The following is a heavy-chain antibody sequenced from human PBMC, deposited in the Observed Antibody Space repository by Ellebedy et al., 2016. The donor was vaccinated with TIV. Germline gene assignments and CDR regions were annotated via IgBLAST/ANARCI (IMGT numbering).Heavy chain of an antibody. CDR1: GLTFSSHA. Sequence: GESLKISCAASGLTFSSHAASWFRQAPGKGLEWVSGISYSGSSSYYADSVKGRFTISRDNSKNTLYLQMNSLRAEDTAVYYCARDPVGVGPAFDIWGQGTMVTVSS. CDR2: ISYSGSSS. D-gene: IGHD4-23*01. CDR3: ARDPVGVGPAFDI. J-gene: IGHJ3*02. V-gene: IGHV3-23*01.